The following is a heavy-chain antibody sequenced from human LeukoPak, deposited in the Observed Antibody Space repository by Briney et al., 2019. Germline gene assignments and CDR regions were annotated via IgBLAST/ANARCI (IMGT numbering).Heavy chain of an antibody. D-gene: IGHD5-18*01. CDR2: IHHSGGT. CDR1: GGSISRGYW. Sequence: SGTLSLTCAVSGGSISRGYWWSWVRPPPGQGLEWIGEIHHSGGTNYNPYLKSRVTISADTSKNQFSLKLSSVTAADTALYYCAKTDTAMIKGYFDHWGQGTLVTVSS. J-gene: IGHJ4*02. CDR3: AKTDTAMIKGYFDH. V-gene: IGHV4-4*02.